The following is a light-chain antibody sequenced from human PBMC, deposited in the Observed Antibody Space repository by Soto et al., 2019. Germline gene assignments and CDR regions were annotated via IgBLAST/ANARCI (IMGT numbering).Light chain of an antibody. J-gene: IGLJ2*01. V-gene: IGLV1-44*01. CDR3: AAWDDSVNGVV. Sequence: SALTQPPSASGTPGQRVTISCSGSSYNIGSNTVNWYQQLPGTAPRLFICSSNQRPSRVPARFSGSKSGSSASLATSGPQSEDEADYYCAAWDDSVNGVVFGGGTQLTVL. CDR2: SSN. CDR1: SYNIGSNT.